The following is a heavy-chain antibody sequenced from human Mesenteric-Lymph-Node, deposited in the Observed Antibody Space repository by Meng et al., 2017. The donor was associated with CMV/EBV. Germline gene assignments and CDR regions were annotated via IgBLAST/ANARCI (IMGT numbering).Heavy chain of an antibody. D-gene: IGHD2-21*01. Sequence: SGFNVSGNYMSWVRQAPGKGLEWVSIINADGTASYADSVKGRFTISRDSSKNTLYLQVNSLRADDTAIYYCAGGDCGGDCPLAAFDPWGQGTLVTVSS. CDR1: GFNVSGNY. CDR3: AGGDCGGDCPLAAFDP. CDR2: INADGTA. J-gene: IGHJ5*02. V-gene: IGHV3-53*01.